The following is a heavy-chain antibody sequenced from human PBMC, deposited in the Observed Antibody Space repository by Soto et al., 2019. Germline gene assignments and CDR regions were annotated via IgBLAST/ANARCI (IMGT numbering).Heavy chain of an antibody. J-gene: IGHJ6*02. Sequence: SVKVSCKASGGTFNRYAISWVRQAPGQGLEWMGGIIPIFGTANYAQKFQGRVTITADESTSTAYMELSSLRSEDTAVYYCARDLLGIVGATTQEYYYGMDVWGQGTTVTVSS. CDR2: IIPIFGTA. D-gene: IGHD1-26*01. V-gene: IGHV1-69*13. CDR1: GGTFNRYA. CDR3: ARDLLGIVGATTQEYYYGMDV.